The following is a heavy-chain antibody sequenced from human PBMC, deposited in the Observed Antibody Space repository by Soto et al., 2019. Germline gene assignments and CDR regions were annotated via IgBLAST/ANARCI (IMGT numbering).Heavy chain of an antibody. CDR3: ARRHSYGKGHYYGMDV. CDR1: GYSFTSYW. V-gene: IGHV5-51*01. J-gene: IGHJ6*02. D-gene: IGHD5-18*01. CDR2: IYPGDSDT. Sequence: GESLKISCKGSGYSFTSYWIGWVRQMPGKGLGWMGIIYPGDSDTRYSPSFQGQVTISADKSISTAYLQWSSLKASDTAMYYCARRHSYGKGHYYGMDVWGQGTTVSVSS.